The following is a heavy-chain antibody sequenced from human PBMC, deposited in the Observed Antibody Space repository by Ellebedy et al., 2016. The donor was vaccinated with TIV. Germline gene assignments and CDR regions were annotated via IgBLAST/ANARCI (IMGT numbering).Heavy chain of an antibody. Sequence: GESLKISCAASGFTVSSNYMSWVRQAPGKGLEWVSVIYSGGSTYYADSVKGRFTISRDNSKNTLYLQMNSLRAEDTAVYYCAKVFARYGDYYYYYYGMDVWGQGTTVTVSS. J-gene: IGHJ6*02. CDR2: IYSGGST. CDR1: GFTVSSNY. D-gene: IGHD4-17*01. CDR3: AKVFARYGDYYYYYYGMDV. V-gene: IGHV3-53*05.